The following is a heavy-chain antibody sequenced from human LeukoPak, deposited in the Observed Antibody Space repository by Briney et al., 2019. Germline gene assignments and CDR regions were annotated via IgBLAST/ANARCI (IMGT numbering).Heavy chain of an antibody. Sequence: GGSLRLSCAASGFTFSSYWMNWARQAPGKGLEWVASINHNGNVNYYVDSVKGRFTISRDNAKNSLYLQMNSLRAEDTAVYYCARPANIVGATIPDYWGQGTLVTVSS. V-gene: IGHV3-7*01. CDR3: ARPANIVGATIPDY. CDR2: INHNGNVN. J-gene: IGHJ4*02. CDR1: GFTFSSYW. D-gene: IGHD1-26*01.